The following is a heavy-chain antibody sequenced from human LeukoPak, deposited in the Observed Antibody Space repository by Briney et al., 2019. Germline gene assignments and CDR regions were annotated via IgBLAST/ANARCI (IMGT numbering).Heavy chain of an antibody. Sequence: PRGSLRLSCAASGFTFSGSAMHWVRQASGKGLEWVGRIRSKANNYATAYAASVKGRFTISRDDSKNTAYLQMNSLKTEDTAVYYCTRLDEYCSSTSCCDFDSWGQGTLVTVSS. D-gene: IGHD2-2*01. CDR1: GFTFSGSA. V-gene: IGHV3-73*01. J-gene: IGHJ4*02. CDR2: IRSKANNYAT. CDR3: TRLDEYCSSTSCCDFDS.